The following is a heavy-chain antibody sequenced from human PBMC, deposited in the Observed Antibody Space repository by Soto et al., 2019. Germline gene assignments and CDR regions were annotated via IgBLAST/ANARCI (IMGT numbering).Heavy chain of an antibody. CDR3: KRGAPTFWFDP. CDR1: GGSFSGHS. D-gene: IGHD3-3*02. V-gene: IGHV4-34*01. Sequence: SETLSLTCGVSGGSFSGHSWSWIRLSPGQGLEWIAEINDSGSTKYNPSLKSRVTISLDTSKNQCSLKMTSVTAADTGVYYCKRGAPTFWFDPWGQGTQVTVSS. J-gene: IGHJ5*02. CDR2: INDSGST.